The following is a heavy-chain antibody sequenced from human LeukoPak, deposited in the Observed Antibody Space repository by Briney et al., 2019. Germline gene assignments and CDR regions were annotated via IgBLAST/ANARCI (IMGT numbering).Heavy chain of an antibody. J-gene: IGHJ3*02. CDR2: INHSGST. CDR3: ARPTMPLVGVAFDI. D-gene: IGHD2-2*01. CDR1: GGSFSGYY. Sequence: SETLSLTCAVYGGSFSGYYWSWIRQPPGKGLEWIGEINHSGSTNYNPSLKSRVTISVDTSKNQFSLKLSSVTAADTAVYYCARPTMPLVGVAFDIWGQGTMVTVSS. V-gene: IGHV4-34*01.